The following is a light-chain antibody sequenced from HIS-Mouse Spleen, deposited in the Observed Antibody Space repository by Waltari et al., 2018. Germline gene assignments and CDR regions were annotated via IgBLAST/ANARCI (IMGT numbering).Light chain of an antibody. CDR1: SIHVGGYTY. CDR2: EVS. J-gene: IGLJ3*02. Sequence: QSALTQPASVSGSPGQSITISCTGTSIHVGGYTYVPWYQQHPGKAPKLMIYEVSNRPSGVSNRFSGSKSGNTASLTISGLQAEDEADYYCSSYTSSSTLVFGGGTKLTVL. V-gene: IGLV2-14*01. CDR3: SSYTSSSTLV.